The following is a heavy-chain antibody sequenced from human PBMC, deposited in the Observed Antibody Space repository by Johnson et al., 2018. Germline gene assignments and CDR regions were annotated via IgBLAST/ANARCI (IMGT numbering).Heavy chain of an antibody. V-gene: IGHV1-46*01. CDR3: GPRVAILTWGDGDRGPLAPDVHTVVVPE. CDR2: INPSGGST. CDR1: GYTFTSYA. D-gene: IGHD4-17*01. J-gene: IGHJ2*01. Sequence: QVQLVQSGAEVKKPGASVKVSCKASGYTFTSYAMHWVRQAPGQRLEWMGIINPSGGSTSYAQTFQGRVTMTRSPRNMPRGPTCNAQETPQAGAENKGPRVAILTWGDGDRGPLAPDVHTVVVPERGR.